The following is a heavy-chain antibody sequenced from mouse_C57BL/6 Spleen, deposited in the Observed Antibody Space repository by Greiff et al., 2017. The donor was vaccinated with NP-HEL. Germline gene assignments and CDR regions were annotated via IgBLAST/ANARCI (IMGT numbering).Heavy chain of an antibody. J-gene: IGHJ3*01. D-gene: IGHD2-5*01. V-gene: IGHV5-17*01. Sequence: EVQVVESGGGLVKPGGSLKLSCAASGFTFSDYGMHWVRQAPEKGLEWVAYISSGSSTIYYADTVKGRFTISRDNAKNTLFLQMTSLRSEDTAMYYSARRGNYSNPAWFAYWGQGTLVTVSA. CDR1: GFTFSDYG. CDR3: ARRGNYSNPAWFAY. CDR2: ISSGSSTI.